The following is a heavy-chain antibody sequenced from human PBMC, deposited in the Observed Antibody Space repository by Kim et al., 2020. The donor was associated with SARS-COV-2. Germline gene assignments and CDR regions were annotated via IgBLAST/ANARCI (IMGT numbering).Heavy chain of an antibody. Sequence: SVKVSCKASGGTFSSYAISWVRQAPGQGLEWMGGIIPIFGTANYAQKFQGRVTITADESTSTAYMELSSLRSEDTAVYYCARDPNYYDYVWGSYRRVTSPDPYYYYGMDVWGQGTTVTVSS. D-gene: IGHD3-16*02. J-gene: IGHJ6*02. CDR1: GGTFSSYA. CDR2: IIPIFGTA. V-gene: IGHV1-69*13. CDR3: ARDPNYYDYVWGSYRRVTSPDPYYYYGMDV.